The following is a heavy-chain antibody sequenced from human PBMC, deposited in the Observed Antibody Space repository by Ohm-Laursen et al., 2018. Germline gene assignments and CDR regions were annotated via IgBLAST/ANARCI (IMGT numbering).Heavy chain of an antibody. D-gene: IGHD6-6*01. CDR1: GFTLSSYD. CDR2: ISETGSHI. Sequence: GQTLSLTCAASGFTLSSYDMNWVRQAPGKGLEWISYISETGSHIYDADSMRGRFTVARDNAKNLLYLQLNSLRVEDTAVYYCARDSSRRAREGGMDVWGQGTMVTVSS. V-gene: IGHV3-21*01. CDR3: ARDSSRRAREGGMDV. J-gene: IGHJ6*02.